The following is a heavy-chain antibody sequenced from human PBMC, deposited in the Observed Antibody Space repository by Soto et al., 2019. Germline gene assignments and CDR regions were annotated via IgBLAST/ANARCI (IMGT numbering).Heavy chain of an antibody. CDR1: GYSFTANS. D-gene: IGHD6-25*01. Sequence: QVHLVQSGAEVKKPGASVRVSCKASGYSFTANSMHWVRQAPGEGLEWMGWINPNNGGTNYARKFQGWVTMTRDTSISTAYMHLTRLKSDGTAVYYCAMQRSGVVYWGQGTLVSVSS. CDR2: INPNNGGT. J-gene: IGHJ4*02. CDR3: AMQRSGVVY. V-gene: IGHV1-2*04.